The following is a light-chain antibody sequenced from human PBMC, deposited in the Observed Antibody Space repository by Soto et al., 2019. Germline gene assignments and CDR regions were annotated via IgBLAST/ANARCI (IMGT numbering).Light chain of an antibody. CDR1: RYIRSD. J-gene: IGKJ1*01. V-gene: IGKV1-17*01. CDR3: QQYNSYLWT. Sequence: DIQMTQSPSSLSASVGDRVTITCRASRYIRSDLSWYQQRPGQAPKVLIYAASSLQSGVPSRFSGSGSGTEFTLTISSLQPDDFATYYCQQYNSYLWTFGQGTKVDIK. CDR2: AAS.